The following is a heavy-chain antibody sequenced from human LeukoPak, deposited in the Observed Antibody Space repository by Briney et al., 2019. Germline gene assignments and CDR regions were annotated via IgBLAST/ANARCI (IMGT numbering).Heavy chain of an antibody. CDR2: ISGNGGST. J-gene: IGHJ6*02. CDR1: GFTFSYYA. Sequence: GGSLRLSCAASGFTFSYYAMSWVRQAPGKGLEWVSSISGNGGSTYYADSVRGRFTISRDNSKNTLYLQMNSLRAEDTAVYYCAKPLLIIMIREFHGMDVWGQGTTVTVSS. D-gene: IGHD3-10*01. V-gene: IGHV3-23*01. CDR3: AKPLLIIMIREFHGMDV.